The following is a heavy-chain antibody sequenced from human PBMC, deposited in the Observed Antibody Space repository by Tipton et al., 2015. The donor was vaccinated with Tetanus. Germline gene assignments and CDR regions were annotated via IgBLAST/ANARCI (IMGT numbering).Heavy chain of an antibody. CDR2: ISNGNT. D-gene: IGHD1-1*01. CDR3: VTVNFPNYYHYGMDV. J-gene: IGHJ6*02. Sequence: TLSLTCTVSRGPISSYYWSWIRQPAGKGLEWIGHISNGNTDYSRSLKSRVTLSVDTSKNQFSLKLNSVTAADTAMYYCVTVNFPNYYHYGMDVWGQGTTVTVSS. CDR1: RGPISSYY. V-gene: IGHV4-4*07.